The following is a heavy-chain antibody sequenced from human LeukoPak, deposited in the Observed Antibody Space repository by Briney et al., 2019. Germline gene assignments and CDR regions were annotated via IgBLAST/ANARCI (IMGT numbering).Heavy chain of an antibody. CDR3: ARELAPVAFDI. V-gene: IGHV1-69*04. J-gene: IGHJ3*02. CDR1: GYTFTSYD. Sequence: SVKVSCKASGYTFTSYDINWVRQAPGQGLEWMGRIIPILGIANYAQKFQGRVTITADKSTSTAYMELSSLRSEDTAVYYCARELAPVAFDIWGQGTMVTVSS. D-gene: IGHD3-3*02. CDR2: IIPILGIA.